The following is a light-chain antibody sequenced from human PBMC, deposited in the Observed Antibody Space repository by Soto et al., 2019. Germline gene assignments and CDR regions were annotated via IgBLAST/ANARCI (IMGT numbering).Light chain of an antibody. Sequence: EIVMTQSPATLSVSPGERATLSCRASQSVSNNLAWYQQKPGQAPRLLIYGASTRAAGIPARFSGSGSGTEFTLTISGLQSEDFAVYYCQQYNNWPPYTFGQGTKLEIK. CDR1: QSVSNN. V-gene: IGKV3-15*01. J-gene: IGKJ2*01. CDR2: GAS. CDR3: QQYNNWPPYT.